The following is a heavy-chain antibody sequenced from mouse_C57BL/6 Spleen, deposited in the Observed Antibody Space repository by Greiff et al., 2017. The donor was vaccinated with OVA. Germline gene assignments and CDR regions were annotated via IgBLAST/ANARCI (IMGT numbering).Heavy chain of an antibody. Sequence: QVQLKQPGAELVKPGASVKLSCKASGYTFTSYWMQWVKQRPGQGLEWIGEIDPSDSYTNSNQKFKGKATLTVDTSSSTAYMQLSSLTSEDSAVYYCARWDEERYFDVWGTGTTVTVSS. V-gene: IGHV1-50*01. J-gene: IGHJ1*03. CDR1: GYTFTSYW. D-gene: IGHD4-1*01. CDR3: ARWDEERYFDV. CDR2: IDPSDSYT.